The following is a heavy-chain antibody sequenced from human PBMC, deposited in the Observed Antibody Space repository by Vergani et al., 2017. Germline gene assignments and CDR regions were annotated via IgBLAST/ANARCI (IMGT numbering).Heavy chain of an antibody. Sequence: QVQLVESGGGVVQPGRSLRLSCAASGFTFSSYGMHWVRQAPGKGLEWVAVIWYDGSNKYYADSVKGRFTISRDNSKNTLYLQMNSLRAEDTAVYYCARAARGIGSGSYYVDYWGQGTLVTVSS. CDR3: ARAARGIGSGSYYVDY. J-gene: IGHJ4*02. CDR2: IWYDGSNK. CDR1: GFTFSSYG. V-gene: IGHV3-33*01. D-gene: IGHD3-10*01.